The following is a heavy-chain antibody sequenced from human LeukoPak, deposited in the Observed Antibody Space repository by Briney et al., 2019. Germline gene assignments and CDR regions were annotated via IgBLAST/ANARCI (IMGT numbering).Heavy chain of an antibody. V-gene: IGHV3-30*04. D-gene: IGHD3-9*01. J-gene: IGHJ4*02. CDR2: ISYDGSNK. CDR3: ASLLRYFTDY. CDR1: GFTFSSYA. Sequence: GGSLRLSCAASGFTFSSYAMHWVRQAPGKGLEWVAVISYDGSNKYYADSVKGRFTISRDNSKNTLYLQMNSLRAEDTAVYYCASLLRYFTDYWGQGTLVTISS.